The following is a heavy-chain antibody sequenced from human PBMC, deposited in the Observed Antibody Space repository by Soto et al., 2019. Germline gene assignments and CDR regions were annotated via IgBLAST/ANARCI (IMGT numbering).Heavy chain of an antibody. CDR1: GFTFSSYG. D-gene: IGHD1-26*01. CDR2: IWYDGSNK. J-gene: IGHJ4*02. V-gene: IGHV3-33*01. CDR3: AMSQSPKWELGVFDY. Sequence: GGSLRLSCAASGFTFSSYGMHWVRQAPGKGLEWVAVIWYDGSNKYYADSVKGRFTISRDNSKNTLYLQMNSLRAEDTAVYYCAMSQSPKWELGVFDYWGQGTLVTVSS.